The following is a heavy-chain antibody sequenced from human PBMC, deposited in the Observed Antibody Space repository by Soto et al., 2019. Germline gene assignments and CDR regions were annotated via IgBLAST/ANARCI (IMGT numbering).Heavy chain of an antibody. J-gene: IGHJ4*02. CDR3: ARDGYCSGGSCYSVPVFDY. D-gene: IGHD2-15*01. CDR1: GFTFSSYG. V-gene: IGHV3-33*01. CDR2: IWYDGSKK. Sequence: QLQLVESGGGVVQPGRSLRLSCAASGFTFSSYGMHWVRQAPGKGLEWVAVIWYDGSKKYYADSVKGRFTISRDNSHTXLXLQMNSLRAEDTAVYYCARDGYCSGGSCYSVPVFDYWGQGTLVTVSS.